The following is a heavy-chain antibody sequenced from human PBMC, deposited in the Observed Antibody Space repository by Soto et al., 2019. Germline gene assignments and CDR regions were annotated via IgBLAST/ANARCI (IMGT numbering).Heavy chain of an antibody. D-gene: IGHD6-19*01. CDR3: ATSGWVRGRFPAV. Sequence: QVQLVQSGAEVRKPGASVRVSCKTSGYTFSSYDINWVRQATGQGLEWMGWMNPNSGNTGYAQKFQGRVTMTRDASVSTAYLELSSLRSEDTAVYYWATSGWVRGRFPAVWGQGTTVTVSS. CDR2: MNPNSGNT. J-gene: IGHJ6*02. CDR1: GYTFSSYD. V-gene: IGHV1-8*01.